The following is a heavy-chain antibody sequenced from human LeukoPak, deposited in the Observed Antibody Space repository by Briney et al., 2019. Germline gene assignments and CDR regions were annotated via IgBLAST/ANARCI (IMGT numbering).Heavy chain of an antibody. Sequence: PGGSLRLSCAASGFIFSDYYMNWIRQAPGEGLEWVSYITSSGSSIYYADPVQGRSTVSRDNAKNSLYPQLNSLRAEDTAVYYCTRGRLDYWGQGTLVTVSS. CDR3: TRGRLDY. CDR2: ITSSGSSI. J-gene: IGHJ4*02. CDR1: GFIFSDYY. V-gene: IGHV3-11*01.